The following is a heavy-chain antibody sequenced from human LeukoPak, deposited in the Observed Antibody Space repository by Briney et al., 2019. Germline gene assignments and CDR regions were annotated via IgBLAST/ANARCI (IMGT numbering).Heavy chain of an antibody. Sequence: GGSLRRSCAASGFTFSSYAMSWVRQAPGKGLEWVSAISGGGGNTYYADSVKGRFTISRDNSKNTLYLQMNSLRADDTAVYYCAKGLYYDSSGYYGYWGQGTLVTVSS. CDR1: GFTFSSYA. D-gene: IGHD3-22*01. J-gene: IGHJ4*02. V-gene: IGHV3-23*01. CDR2: ISGGGGNT. CDR3: AKGLYYDSSGYYGY.